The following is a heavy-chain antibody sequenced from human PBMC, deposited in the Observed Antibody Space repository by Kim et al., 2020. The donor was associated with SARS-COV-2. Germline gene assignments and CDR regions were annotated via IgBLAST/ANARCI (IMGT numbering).Heavy chain of an antibody. D-gene: IGHD3-22*01. CDR1: GGSISSYY. J-gene: IGHJ6*02. Sequence: SETLSLTCTVSGGSISSYYWSWIRQPAGKGLEWIGRIYTSGSTNYNPSLKSRVTMSVDTSKNQFSLKLSSVTAADTAVYYCARGSWYYYDSSGYYYEGYYYGMDVWGQGTTVTVSS. V-gene: IGHV4-4*07. CDR3: ARGSWYYYDSSGYYYEGYYYGMDV. CDR2: IYTSGST.